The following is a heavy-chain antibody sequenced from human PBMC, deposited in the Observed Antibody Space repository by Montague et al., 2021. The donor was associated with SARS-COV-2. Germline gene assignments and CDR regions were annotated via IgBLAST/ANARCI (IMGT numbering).Heavy chain of an antibody. D-gene: IGHD3-10*01. CDR2: TLYTRSARYN. J-gene: IGHJ4*02. V-gene: IGHV6-1*01. CDR3: ARHSYRTFDF. CDR1: GDSVSVDDVT. Sequence: CAISGDSVSVDDVTCKWVEHSPERRLEWLGVTLYTRSARYNEYAESVKGRITINPDTPKNQFSLHLTSVTPEDTAVYYCARHSYRTFDFWGQGTLVTVSS.